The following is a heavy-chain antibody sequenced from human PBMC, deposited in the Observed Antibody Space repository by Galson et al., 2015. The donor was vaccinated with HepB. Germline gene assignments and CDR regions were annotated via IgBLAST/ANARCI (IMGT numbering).Heavy chain of an antibody. CDR3: IRVGDLSGYSSR. CDR2: IRSKANYYAT. Sequence: SLRLSCAASGFIFSGSAIDWVRQASGKGPEWVGRIRSKANYYATLYVPSLKGRFTISRDDSKNMAYLHMRSLKTEDTAVYYCIRVGDLSGYSSRWGQGTLVTVSS. V-gene: IGHV3-73*01. J-gene: IGHJ4*02. D-gene: IGHD2-2*01. CDR1: GFIFSGSA.